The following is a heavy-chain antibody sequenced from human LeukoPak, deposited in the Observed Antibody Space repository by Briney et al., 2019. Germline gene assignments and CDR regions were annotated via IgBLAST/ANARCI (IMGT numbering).Heavy chain of an antibody. CDR2: IFYSGNT. CDR1: GGSISSSSYY. V-gene: IGHV4-39*07. J-gene: IGHJ4*02. Sequence: SKTLSLTCTVSGGSISSSSYYWGWIRQPPGKGLEWIGSIFYSGNTYYNPSLKSRVTLSVDTSNNQFSLKLNSVTAADTAVYYCARAGGVPASFDYWGQGTLVTVSS. CDR3: ARAGGVPASFDY. D-gene: IGHD2-2*01.